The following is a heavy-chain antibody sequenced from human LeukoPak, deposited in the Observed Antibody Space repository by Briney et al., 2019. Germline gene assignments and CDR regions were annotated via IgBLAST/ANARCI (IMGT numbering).Heavy chain of an antibody. J-gene: IGHJ4*02. Sequence: GGSLRLSCAASGFTFSGFSMSWVRQSPTKGLEWVANIKQDGSERYYVDSVKGRFTISRDNAKNSLSLQMNNLRAEDTAVYYCARAGSHWHYVYWGQGTVVTVSS. CDR1: GFTFSGFS. CDR2: IKQDGSER. V-gene: IGHV3-7*01. CDR3: ARAGSHWHYVY. D-gene: IGHD3-10*01.